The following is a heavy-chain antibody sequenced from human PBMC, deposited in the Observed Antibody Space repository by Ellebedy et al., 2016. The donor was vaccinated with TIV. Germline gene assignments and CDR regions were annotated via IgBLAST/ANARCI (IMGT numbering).Heavy chain of an antibody. V-gene: IGHV3-74*01. J-gene: IGHJ5*02. CDR1: GFTLRSYW. D-gene: IGHD1-26*01. CDR3: ARDRWEAATGGDR. CDR2: ISTDGSSA. Sequence: GESLKISCAASGFTLRSYWMHWVRQAPGQGLVWVSRISTDGSSATYADSVKGRFTISRDNAKNTLYLQMNSLRVEDTAVYYCARDRWEAATGGDRWGQGTLVTVSS.